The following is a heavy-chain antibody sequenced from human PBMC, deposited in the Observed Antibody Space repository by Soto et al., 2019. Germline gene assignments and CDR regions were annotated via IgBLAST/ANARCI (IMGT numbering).Heavy chain of an antibody. CDR1: GGSISSGDYY. CDR3: TRELYTYGPTNWFDP. Sequence: SETLSLTCTVSGGSISSGDYYWSWIRQPPGKGLEWIGYIYYSGSTYYNPSLKSRVTISVDTSKNQFSLKLSSVTAADTAVYYCTRELYTYGPTNWFDPWGQGTLVTVSS. D-gene: IGHD5-18*01. CDR2: IYYSGST. V-gene: IGHV4-30-4*01. J-gene: IGHJ5*02.